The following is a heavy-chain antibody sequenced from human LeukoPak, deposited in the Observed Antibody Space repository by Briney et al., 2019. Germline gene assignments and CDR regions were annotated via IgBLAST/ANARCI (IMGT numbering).Heavy chain of an antibody. D-gene: IGHD3-22*01. Sequence: GGSLRLSCAASGFTFSDSNMNGVRQAPGKGLEWVSYISSSRDSIYYADSVKGRFTISRDNAKNSLYLQMNSLRAEDTAVYFCARDDYYDTSGYSQDDWGQGTLVIVSS. CDR1: GFTFSDSN. V-gene: IGHV3-48*01. CDR3: ARDDYYDTSGYSQDD. CDR2: ISSSRDSI. J-gene: IGHJ4*02.